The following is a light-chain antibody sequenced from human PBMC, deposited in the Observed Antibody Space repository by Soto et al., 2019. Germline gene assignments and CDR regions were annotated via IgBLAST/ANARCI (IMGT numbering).Light chain of an antibody. CDR1: QSVTNNY. V-gene: IGKV3-20*01. CDR2: GAS. J-gene: IGKJ1*01. Sequence: EIVLTQSPDTLSSSPGGRATLSCRASQSVTNNYLAWYQQKPGQAPRLLIYGASSRATGIPDRFSGSGSGTDFTLTISRLEPEDFAVYYCQQYGSPATFGQGTKVDIK. CDR3: QQYGSPAT.